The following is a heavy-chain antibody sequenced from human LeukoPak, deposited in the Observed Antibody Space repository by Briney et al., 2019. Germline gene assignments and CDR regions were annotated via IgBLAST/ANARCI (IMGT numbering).Heavy chain of an antibody. D-gene: IGHD6-13*01. V-gene: IGHV3-30*03. Sequence: PGGSLRLSCAASGFTFSSYGMLWVRQAPGKGLEWVAVISYDGSNKYYADSVKGRFTISRDNAKNSLYLQMHSLRVEDTAVYYCVREAGGSSWYGDYRGQGTLVTVSS. CDR3: VREAGGSSWYGDY. J-gene: IGHJ4*02. CDR2: ISYDGSNK. CDR1: GFTFSSYG.